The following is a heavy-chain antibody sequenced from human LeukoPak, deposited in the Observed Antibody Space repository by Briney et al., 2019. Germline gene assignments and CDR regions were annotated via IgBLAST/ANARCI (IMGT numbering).Heavy chain of an antibody. D-gene: IGHD6-19*01. J-gene: IGHJ4*02. CDR2: FYYSGNT. CDR1: GGSISNYY. V-gene: IGHV4-59*08. CDR3: ARHGSGWYYFDY. Sequence: PSETLSLTCTVSGGSISNYYWSWIRQPPGKGLEWIGYFYYSGNTIYIPSLKSRVTISVDTSKNQFSLKLSSVTAADTAVYYCARHGSGWYYFDYWGQGTLVTVSS.